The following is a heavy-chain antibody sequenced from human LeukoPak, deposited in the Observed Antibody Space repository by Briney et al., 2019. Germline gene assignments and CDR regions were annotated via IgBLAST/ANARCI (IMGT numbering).Heavy chain of an antibody. D-gene: IGHD2-15*01. Sequence: GGSLRLSCAASGFTFSSYGMHWVRQAPGKGLEWVAFIRYDGSNKYYADSVKGRFTISRDNSKNTLYLQMNSLRAEDTAVYYCAGVSPYSYYFDYWGQGTLVTVSS. V-gene: IGHV3-30*02. J-gene: IGHJ4*02. CDR2: IRYDGSNK. CDR3: AGVSPYSYYFDY. CDR1: GFTFSSYG.